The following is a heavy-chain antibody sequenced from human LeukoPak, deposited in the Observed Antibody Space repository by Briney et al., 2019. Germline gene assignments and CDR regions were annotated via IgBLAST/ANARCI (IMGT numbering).Heavy chain of an antibody. J-gene: IGHJ6*03. D-gene: IGHD2-15*01. Sequence: GGSLRLSCVVSGFTFSRYSMNWVRQAPGKGLQWVSSISSTGGTTYYADSVRGRFTISRDNSKNTLYLQMNSLRAEDTAIYYCAKNGDRGAYCTGGTCYPYFYCYMDVWGKGTTVTI. CDR3: AKNGDRGAYCTGGTCYPYFYCYMDV. CDR2: ISSTGGTT. V-gene: IGHV3-23*01. CDR1: GFTFSRYS.